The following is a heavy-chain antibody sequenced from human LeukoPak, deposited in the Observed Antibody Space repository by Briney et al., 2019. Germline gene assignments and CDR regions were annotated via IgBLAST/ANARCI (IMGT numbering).Heavy chain of an antibody. Sequence: GGSLRLSCVASGFTFSNYAMTWVRQAPGKGLEWVSTFSAGGDTTYHADSVNGRFTISRDNSKNTLYLQMNSLRAEDTAVYYCARDRVVGRYYYDSSGYWAPDYWGQGTLVTVSS. J-gene: IGHJ4*02. CDR3: ARDRVVGRYYYDSSGYWAPDY. CDR2: FSAGGDTT. CDR1: GFTFSNYA. D-gene: IGHD3-22*01. V-gene: IGHV3-23*01.